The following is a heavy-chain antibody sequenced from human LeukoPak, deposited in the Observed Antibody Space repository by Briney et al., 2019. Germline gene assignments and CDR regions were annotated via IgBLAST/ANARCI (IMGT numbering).Heavy chain of an antibody. CDR2: THHSGSA. V-gene: IGHV4-34*01. CDR1: GGSFSGYY. D-gene: IGHD3/OR15-3a*01. J-gene: IGHJ4*02. Sequence: SGTLSLTCAVSGGSFSGYYWRWIRQSPGKGLECIGQTHHSGSAKYSPSLKSRVAISVDASKHQFTLKVSSVTAADTAVYYCAIGLGVFRTNKLDNWGQGTLVTVSS. CDR3: AIGLGVFRTNKLDN.